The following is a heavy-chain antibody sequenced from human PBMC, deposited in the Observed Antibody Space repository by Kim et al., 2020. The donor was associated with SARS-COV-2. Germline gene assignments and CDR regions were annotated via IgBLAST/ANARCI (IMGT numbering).Heavy chain of an antibody. CDR2: IYTSGST. V-gene: IGHV4-4*07. CDR1: GGSISSYY. Sequence: SETLSLTCTVSGGSISSYYWSWIRQPAGKGLEWIGRIYTSGSTNYNPSLKSRVTMSVDTSKNQFSLKLSSVTAADTAVYYCARHLMVRGASDAFDIWGQGTMVTVSS. CDR3: ARHLMVRGASDAFDI. J-gene: IGHJ3*02. D-gene: IGHD3-10*01.